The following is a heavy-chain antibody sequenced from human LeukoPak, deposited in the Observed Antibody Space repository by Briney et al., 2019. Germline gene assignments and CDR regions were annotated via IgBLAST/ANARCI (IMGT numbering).Heavy chain of an antibody. CDR2: LYSGGSS. V-gene: IGHV4-39*01. CDR1: GDSISRVGYY. CDR3: ARSDRVWGSGSYFLRPTRAGLFDP. D-gene: IGHD3-10*01. J-gene: IGHJ5*02. Sequence: SETLSLTCTVSGDSISRVGYYWGWIRQTPGKGLEWIGSLYSGGSSYYNPSLKSRVTISVDTSKNQFSLKLSSVTAADTAVYYCARSDRVWGSGSYFLRPTRAGLFDPWGQGTLVTVSS.